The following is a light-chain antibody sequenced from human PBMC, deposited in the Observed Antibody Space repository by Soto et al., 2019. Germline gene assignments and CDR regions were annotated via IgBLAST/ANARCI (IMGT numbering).Light chain of an antibody. J-gene: IGLJ2*01. CDR2: EVS. CDR3: SSYTSTSTLA. CDR1: SSDVGAYNY. V-gene: IGLV2-14*01. Sequence: QSVLTQPASVSGSPGQSITISCTGTSSDVGAYNYVSWYQQHPGKAPKLMIYEVSNRPSGVSHRFSGSKSDNTASLTISGLQTDDEADYYCSSYTSTSTLAFGGGTQLTVL.